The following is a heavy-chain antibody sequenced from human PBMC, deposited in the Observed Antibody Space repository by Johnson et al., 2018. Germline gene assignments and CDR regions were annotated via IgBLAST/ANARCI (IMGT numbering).Heavy chain of an antibody. D-gene: IGHD2-21*02. CDR3: ASALAYCGGDCFSAFDI. J-gene: IGHJ3*02. CDR1: GFTFSSYG. Sequence: QVQLVESGGGVVQPGRSXRLSCAASGFTFSSYGMHWVRQAPGKGLEWVAVIWYDGSNKYYADSVKGRFTISRDNSKNTLYLQMNSLRAEDTAVYYWASALAYCGGDCFSAFDIWGQGTMVTVSS. CDR2: IWYDGSNK. V-gene: IGHV3-33*01.